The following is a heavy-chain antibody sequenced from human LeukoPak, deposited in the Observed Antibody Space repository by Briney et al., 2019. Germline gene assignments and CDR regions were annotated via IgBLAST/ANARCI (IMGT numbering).Heavy chain of an antibody. CDR3: ARDRVGYCSGGSCSPGTDV. V-gene: IGHV3-74*01. J-gene: IGHJ6*02. D-gene: IGHD2-15*01. CDR1: GFTSSNYW. Sequence: PGGSLRLSCAVSGFTSSNYWMHWVRQVAGKGLVWVSRINTDGSTTNYADSVKGRFTISRDNAKNTLYLQMNSLRAEDTAVYYCARDRVGYCSGGSCSPGTDVWGQGTTVTVSS. CDR2: INTDGSTT.